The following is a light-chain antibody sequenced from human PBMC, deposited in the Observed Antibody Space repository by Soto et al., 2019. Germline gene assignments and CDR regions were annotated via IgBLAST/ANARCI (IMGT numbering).Light chain of an antibody. CDR2: GAS. Sequence: EIVMTQSPATLSVSPGERATLSCRASQSVSSNLAWYQQKPGQATRLLIYGASTRATGIPARFSGSGSGTEFTLTISSLQSEDFAVYYCQQYNNWPPWTFGQGTHVEIK. J-gene: IGKJ1*01. CDR3: QQYNNWPPWT. V-gene: IGKV3-15*01. CDR1: QSVSSN.